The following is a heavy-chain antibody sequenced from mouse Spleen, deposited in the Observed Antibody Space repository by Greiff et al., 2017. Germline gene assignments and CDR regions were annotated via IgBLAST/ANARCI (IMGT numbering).Heavy chain of an antibody. CDR3: ARGLGRVDY. V-gene: IGHV1S56*01. Sequence: QVQLQQSGPELVKPGASVRISCKASGYTFTSYYIHWVKQRPGQGLEWIGWIYPGNVNTKYNEKFKGKATLTADKSSSTAYMQLSSLTSEDSAVYFCARGLGRVDYWGQGTTLTVSS. CDR1: GYTFTSYY. CDR2: IYPGNVNT. D-gene: IGHD4-1*01. J-gene: IGHJ2*01.